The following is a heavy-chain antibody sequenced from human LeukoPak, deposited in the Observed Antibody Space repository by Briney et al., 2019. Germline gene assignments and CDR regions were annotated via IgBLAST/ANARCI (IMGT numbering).Heavy chain of an antibody. D-gene: IGHD3-22*01. CDR2: ISPYNGNT. CDR1: GYTFTSYG. V-gene: IGHV1-18*01. Sequence: GASVKVSCKASGYTFTSYGISWVRQAPGQGLEWMGWISPYNGNTHYAQKLQGRVTMTTDTSTSAAYMELRSLRSDDTAVYYCARGQYYYDSSGYPKIDYWGQGTLVTVSS. CDR3: ARGQYYYDSSGYPKIDY. J-gene: IGHJ4*02.